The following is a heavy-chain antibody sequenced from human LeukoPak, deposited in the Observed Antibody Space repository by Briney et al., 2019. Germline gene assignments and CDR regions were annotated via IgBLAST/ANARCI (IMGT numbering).Heavy chain of an antibody. CDR2: ISLSSGTI. Sequence: QSGGSLRLSCAASGFTFSSYSMNWVRQAPGKGLEWISYISLSSGTIYYADSVKGRFTISRDNAKNSLYLQVNSLRAEDTAVYYCARGTGTTAYFDYWGQGTLVTVSS. CDR3: ARGTGTTAYFDY. V-gene: IGHV3-48*04. D-gene: IGHD1-1*01. CDR1: GFTFSSYS. J-gene: IGHJ4*02.